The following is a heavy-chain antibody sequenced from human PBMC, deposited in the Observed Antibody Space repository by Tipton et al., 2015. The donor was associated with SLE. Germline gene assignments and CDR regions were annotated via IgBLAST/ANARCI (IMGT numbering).Heavy chain of an antibody. D-gene: IGHD1-26*01. Sequence: SLRLSCTASGFTFSLYTMHWVRQAPGKGLEWVAVISYDGGSRSYADSVKGRFTISRDNSTNTVYLQMNSLRVADTAMYYCARDVRSYRGYYYYYGMDVWGQGTTVTVSS. V-gene: IGHV3-30*04. CDR1: GFTFSLYT. J-gene: IGHJ6*02. CDR3: ARDVRSYRGYYYYYGMDV. CDR2: ISYDGGSR.